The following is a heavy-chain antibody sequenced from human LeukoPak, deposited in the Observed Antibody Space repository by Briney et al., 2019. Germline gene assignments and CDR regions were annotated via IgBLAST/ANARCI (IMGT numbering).Heavy chain of an antibody. CDR2: ISSRSEYI. D-gene: IGHD1-26*01. V-gene: IGHV3-21*01. CDR1: GFTFSTCS. J-gene: IGHJ4*02. CDR3: ARDPFQEWELKTLDY. Sequence: PGWSLTLSCAASGFTFSTCSMNWVRQAPGKGLEWVSSISSRSEYIYYADSVKGRFTISRDNAKNSLYLPMNSLRADDTAVYYCARDPFQEWELKTLDYWGQGTLVTVSS.